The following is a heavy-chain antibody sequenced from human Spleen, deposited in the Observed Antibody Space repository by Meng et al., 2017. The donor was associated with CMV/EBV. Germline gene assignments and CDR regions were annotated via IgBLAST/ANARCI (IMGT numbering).Heavy chain of an antibody. CDR3: STYYYGSGSYYKD. Sequence: GGSLRLSCAASGFTFSSYSMGWVRQAPGKGLEWVANIKEDGSVEHYLDSVKGRFTISRDDVKSSLYLQLNSLRAEDTAVYYCSTYYYGSGSYYKDWGQGTLVTVSS. D-gene: IGHD3-10*01. V-gene: IGHV3-7*01. CDR2: IKEDGSVE. J-gene: IGHJ4*02. CDR1: GFTFSSYS.